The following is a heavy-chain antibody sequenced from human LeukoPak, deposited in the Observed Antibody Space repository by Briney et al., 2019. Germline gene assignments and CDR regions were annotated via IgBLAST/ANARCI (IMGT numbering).Heavy chain of an antibody. CDR1: GFTFSSYA. D-gene: IGHD6-19*01. Sequence: GGSLRLSCAASGFTFSSYAMSWVRQAPGEGLEWVSAISGSGGSTYYADSVKGRFTISRDNSKNTLYLQMNSLRAEATAVYYCAKEQRCSSGWRDWGQGTLVTVSS. V-gene: IGHV3-23*01. CDR3: AKEQRCSSGWRD. J-gene: IGHJ4*02. CDR2: ISGSGGST.